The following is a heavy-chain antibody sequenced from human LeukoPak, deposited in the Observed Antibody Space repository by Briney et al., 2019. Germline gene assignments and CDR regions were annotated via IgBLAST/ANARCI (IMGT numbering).Heavy chain of an antibody. CDR1: GFTFSNYW. V-gene: IGHV3-7*01. D-gene: IGHD5/OR15-5a*01. CDR3: ARDSGGFSSVYYDAFDF. CDR2: IRGDGSLK. J-gene: IGHJ3*01. Sequence: GGSLRLSCAASGFTFSNYWMIWVRQAPGKGLEWVANIRGDGSLKYYVDSVKGRFTISRDNAKNSLYLQMNSLRAEDMAIYYCARDSGGFSSVYYDAFDFWGQGTVATVSS.